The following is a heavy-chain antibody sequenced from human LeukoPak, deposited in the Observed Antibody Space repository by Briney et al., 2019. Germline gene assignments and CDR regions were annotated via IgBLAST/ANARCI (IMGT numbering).Heavy chain of an antibody. CDR3: AKDKDSGSYSGFDYFDY. V-gene: IGHV3-9*03. J-gene: IGHJ4*02. D-gene: IGHD1-26*01. Sequence: PGGSLRLSCAASGFTFDDYAMHWVRQAPGKGLEWVSGISWNSGSIGYADSVKGRFTISRDNAKNSLYLQMNSLRAEDMALYYCAKDKDSGSYSGFDYFDYWGRGTLVTVSS. CDR1: GFTFDDYA. CDR2: ISWNSGSI.